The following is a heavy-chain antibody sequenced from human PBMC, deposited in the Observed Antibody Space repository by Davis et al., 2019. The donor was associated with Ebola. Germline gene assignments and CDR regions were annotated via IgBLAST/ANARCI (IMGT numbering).Heavy chain of an antibody. V-gene: IGHV1-69*04. CDR2: IIPILGIA. J-gene: IGHJ5*02. Sequence: SVKVSCKASGGTFSSYAISWVQQAPGQGLEWMGRIIPILGIANYAQKFQGRVTITADKSTSTAYMELSSLRSDDTAVYYCARTKSHRWGSTSSWFDPWGQGTLVTVSS. CDR1: GGTFSSYA. D-gene: IGHD6-6*01. CDR3: ARTKSHRWGSTSSWFDP.